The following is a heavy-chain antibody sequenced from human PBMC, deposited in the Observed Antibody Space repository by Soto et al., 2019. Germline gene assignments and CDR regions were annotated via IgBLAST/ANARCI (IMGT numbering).Heavy chain of an antibody. CDR2: INHSGRT. CDR1: GWSFSGYY. V-gene: IGHV4-34*01. Sequence: SETLSLTCAVYGWSFSGYYWSCLRQPPGKGLEWIGEINHSGRTNYNPSIKSRVTISVDTSKNQFSLKTSSVTAADTAVYYCARGRALYHDFWSGYYTYGMDVWGQGTTVT. D-gene: IGHD3-3*01. J-gene: IGHJ6*02. CDR3: ARGRALYHDFWSGYYTYGMDV.